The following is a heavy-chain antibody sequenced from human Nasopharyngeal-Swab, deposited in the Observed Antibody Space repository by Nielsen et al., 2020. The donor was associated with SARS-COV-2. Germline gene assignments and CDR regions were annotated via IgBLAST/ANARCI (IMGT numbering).Heavy chain of an antibody. D-gene: IGHD2-21*01. J-gene: IGHJ1*01. CDR3: ARESGGGDFQH. Sequence: GGSLRPSCAASGFTLSSYAMHWVRQAPGKGLGWVAVISYDGSNKYYADSVKGRFTIPRDNSKNTLYLQMNSLSAEDTALYYCARESGGGDFQHWGQGTLVTVSS. CDR1: GFTLSSYA. CDR2: ISYDGSNK. V-gene: IGHV3-30-3*01.